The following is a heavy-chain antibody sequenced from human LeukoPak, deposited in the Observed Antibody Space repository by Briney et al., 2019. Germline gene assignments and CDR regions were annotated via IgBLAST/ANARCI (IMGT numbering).Heavy chain of an antibody. Sequence: PGGSLRLSCAASGFTFSSYGMHWVRQAPGKGLEWVAVISYDGSNKYYADSVKGRFTISRDNSKNTLYLQMNSLRAEDTAVYYCARSAAGMVVVPAADFDYWGQGTLVTVSS. CDR3: ARSAAGMVVVPAADFDY. CDR2: ISYDGSNK. D-gene: IGHD2-2*01. CDR1: GFTFSSYG. V-gene: IGHV3-30*03. J-gene: IGHJ4*02.